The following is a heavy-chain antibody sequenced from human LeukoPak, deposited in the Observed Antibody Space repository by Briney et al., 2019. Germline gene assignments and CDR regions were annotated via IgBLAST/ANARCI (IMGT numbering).Heavy chain of an antibody. CDR3: ARPAYSYPLAFGFFDY. J-gene: IGHJ4*02. Sequence: PSETLSLTCTVSGDSISSFHWSWIRQPAGKGLEWIGRIYTSGSTNYNPSLKSRITISVDTSKNEFSLKLDSVTAADTAVYYCARPAYSYPLAFGFFDYWGQGMLVTVSS. CDR1: GDSISSFH. V-gene: IGHV4-4*07. D-gene: IGHD5-18*01. CDR2: IYTSGST.